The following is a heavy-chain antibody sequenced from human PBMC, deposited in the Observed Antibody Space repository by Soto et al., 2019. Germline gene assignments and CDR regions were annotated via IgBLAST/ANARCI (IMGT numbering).Heavy chain of an antibody. J-gene: IGHJ6*02. CDR1: GFTFNTYG. CDR2: IWYAGSNK. CDR3: ARADCTGAYCYSWPFNYGVDV. Sequence: QVQLVESGGGVVQPGGSLRLSCTTSGFTFNTYGMHWVRQAPGKGLEWVAIIWYAGSNKYYADSVKGRFTISRDNSRNTLYLQMTSLRAEDTALYYCARADCTGAYCYSWPFNYGVDVWGQGTTATVSS. D-gene: IGHD2-15*01. V-gene: IGHV3-33*08.